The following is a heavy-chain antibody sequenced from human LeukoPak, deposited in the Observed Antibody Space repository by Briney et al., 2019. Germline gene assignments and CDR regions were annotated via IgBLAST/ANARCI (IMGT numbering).Heavy chain of an antibody. CDR1: GFSFSTYW. V-gene: IGHV3-21*04. D-gene: IGHD6-13*01. CDR3: AKGNQAGYSSSWYPRGDHFDY. Sequence: TGGSLRLSCVASGFSFSTYWMHWVRQAPGKGLVWVASISGSSSYIYFADSVKGRFTISRDNAKNSLYLQMNSLRAADTAVYYCAKGNQAGYSSSWYPRGDHFDYWGQGTLVTVSS. CDR2: ISGSSSYI. J-gene: IGHJ4*02.